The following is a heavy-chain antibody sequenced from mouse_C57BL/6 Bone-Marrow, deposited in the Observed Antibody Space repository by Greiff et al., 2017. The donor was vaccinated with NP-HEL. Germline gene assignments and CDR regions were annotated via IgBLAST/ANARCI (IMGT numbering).Heavy chain of an antibody. CDR2: IYPGNSDT. J-gene: IGHJ4*01. D-gene: IGHD1-1*01. CDR3: TLYYGSSPYYAMDY. CDR1: GYTFTSYW. Sequence: VQLQQSGTVLARPGASVKMSCKTSGYTFTSYWMHWVKQRPGQGLEWIGAIYPGNSDTSYNQKFKGKAKLTAVTSASTAYMELSSLTNEDSAVYYCTLYYGSSPYYAMDYWGQGTSVTVSS. V-gene: IGHV1-5*01.